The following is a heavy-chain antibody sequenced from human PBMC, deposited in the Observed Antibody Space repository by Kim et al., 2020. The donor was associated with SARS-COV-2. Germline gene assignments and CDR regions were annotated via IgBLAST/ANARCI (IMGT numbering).Heavy chain of an antibody. Sequence: ASVKVSCKASGYTFTSYDINWVRQATGQGLEWMGWMNPNSGNTGYAQKFQGRVTMTRNTSISTAYMELSSLRSEDTAVYYCARTGVSSSWYNEYYYYYMDVWGKGTTVTVSS. CDR2: MNPNSGNT. D-gene: IGHD6-13*01. CDR3: ARTGVSSSWYNEYYYYYMDV. J-gene: IGHJ6*03. CDR1: GYTFTSYD. V-gene: IGHV1-8*01.